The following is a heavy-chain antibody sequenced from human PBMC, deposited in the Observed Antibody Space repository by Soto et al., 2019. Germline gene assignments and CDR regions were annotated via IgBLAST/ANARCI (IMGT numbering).Heavy chain of an antibody. Sequence: GGSLRLSCTAYGFTFRTYAMTWFRQAPGKGLEWVSAISGSAGTFYATSVKGRFTISRDNSRSTVYLQMHSLRAEDSAIYYCAKEKDYDFNWGSDRFTSHYWGRGTLVTVSS. D-gene: IGHD3-16*02. V-gene: IGHV3-23*01. J-gene: IGHJ4*02. CDR1: GFTFRTYA. CDR2: ISGSAGT. CDR3: AKEKDYDFNWGSDRFTSHY.